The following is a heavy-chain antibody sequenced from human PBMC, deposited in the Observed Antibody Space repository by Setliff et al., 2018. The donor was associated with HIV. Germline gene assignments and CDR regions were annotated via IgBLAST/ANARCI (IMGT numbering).Heavy chain of an antibody. V-gene: IGHV4-38-2*01. J-gene: IGHJ5*01. Sequence: KTSETRSFTGGVSGYSVGSGYYWGWSRQHPGKGVEWIAAIYYNGRPYYNPSLKSRVAISLGTSNNQFSLRVSSVTAADTAVYYCPIFDWDARYNWFDACGRGILVTVSS. CDR2: IYYNGRP. CDR1: GYSVGSGYY. D-gene: IGHD3-9*01. CDR3: PIFDWDARYNWFDA.